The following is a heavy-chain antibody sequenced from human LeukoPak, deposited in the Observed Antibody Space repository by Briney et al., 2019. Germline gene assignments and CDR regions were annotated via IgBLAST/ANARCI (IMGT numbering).Heavy chain of an antibody. J-gene: IGHJ4*02. CDR2: INHSGST. V-gene: IGHV4-34*01. D-gene: IGHD3-16*02. Sequence: SETLSLTCAVYGGSFSGYYWSWIRQPPGKGLERIGEINHSGSTNYNPSLKSRVTISVDTSKNQFSLKLSSVTAADTAVYYCARGRVMITFGGVIATKFYYFDYWGQGTLVTVSS. CDR3: ARGRVMITFGGVIATKFYYFDY. CDR1: GGSFSGYY.